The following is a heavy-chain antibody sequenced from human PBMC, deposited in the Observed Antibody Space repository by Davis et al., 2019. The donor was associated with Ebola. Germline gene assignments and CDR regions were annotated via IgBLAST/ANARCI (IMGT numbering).Heavy chain of an antibody. D-gene: IGHD1-1*01. J-gene: IGHJ6*02. CDR1: GFNFRSYS. CDR2: ISSSSSYI. V-gene: IGHV3-21*06. Sequence: GESLKISCAAAGFNFRSYSMNWVRQAPGKGLEWVSCISSSSSYIYYSNSVKGRFTISRDDAKNSVYLQMNSLGAEDTAVYYCARDTTRTTDDPYYSGMDVWGQGTTVIVSS. CDR3: ARDTTRTTDDPYYSGMDV.